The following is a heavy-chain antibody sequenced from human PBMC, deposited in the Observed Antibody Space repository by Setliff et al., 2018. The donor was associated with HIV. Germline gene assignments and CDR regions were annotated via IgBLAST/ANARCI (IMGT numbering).Heavy chain of an antibody. CDR1: GDSISSSSYY. J-gene: IGHJ4*02. CDR2: IFYSGST. Sequence: SETLSLTCTVSGDSISSSSYYWGWIRQPPGKGLEWIGSIFYSGSTYYNPSLKSRLIMSVDTSKNQFSLKLSSVTAAGTAVYYCARLLPGDYYGSGSYFDYWGQGTLVTVSS. V-gene: IGHV4-39*01. CDR3: ARLLPGDYYGSGSYFDY. D-gene: IGHD3-10*01.